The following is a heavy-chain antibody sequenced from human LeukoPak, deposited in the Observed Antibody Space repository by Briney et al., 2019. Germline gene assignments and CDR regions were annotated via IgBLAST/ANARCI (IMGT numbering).Heavy chain of an antibody. CDR1: GGSISGYY. D-gene: IGHD3-10*01. CDR3: ARPRYYGSGSYYLD. CDR2: INHSGST. V-gene: IGHV4-34*01. Sequence: SETLSLTCTVSGGSISGYYWSWIRQPPGKGLEWIGEINHSGSTNYNPSLKSRVTISVDTSKNQFSLKLSSVTAADTAVYYCARPRYYGSGSYYLDWGQGTLVTVSS. J-gene: IGHJ4*02.